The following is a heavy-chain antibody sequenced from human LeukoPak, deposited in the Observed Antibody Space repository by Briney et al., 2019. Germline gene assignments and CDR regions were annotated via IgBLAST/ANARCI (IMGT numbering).Heavy chain of an antibody. V-gene: IGHV3-23*01. D-gene: IGHD3-10*01. CDR1: GFTFSSYA. CDR3: ARDSTYYYDSGSSGPHYFDN. J-gene: IGHJ4*02. Sequence: GGSLRLSCAASGFTFSSYAMSWVRQAPGQGLEWLSAISGSGFSTHYADSVKGRFTISRDNSKTTLFLQMNSLRAEDTAVYYCARDSTYYYDSGSSGPHYFDNWGQGTLVTVSS. CDR2: ISGSGFST.